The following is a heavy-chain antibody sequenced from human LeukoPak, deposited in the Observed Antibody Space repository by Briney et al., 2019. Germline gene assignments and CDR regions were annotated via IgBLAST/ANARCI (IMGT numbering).Heavy chain of an antibody. CDR1: GFTVSSNY. D-gene: IGHD5-12*01. CDR3: ARHNHGYDWDF. CDR2: IYSGGST. Sequence: GGSLRLSCAASGFTVSSNYMSWVRQAPGKGLEWVSVIYSGGSTYYADSVKGRFTISRDNSKNTLYLQMNSLRAEDTAVYYCARHNHGYDWDFWGQGTLVTVSS. J-gene: IGHJ4*02. V-gene: IGHV3-66*04.